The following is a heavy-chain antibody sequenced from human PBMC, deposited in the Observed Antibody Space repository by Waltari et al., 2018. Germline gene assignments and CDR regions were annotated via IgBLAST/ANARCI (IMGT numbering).Heavy chain of an antibody. CDR1: SDSISGSGYS. J-gene: IGHJ4*02. CDR3: ARGVGLNH. V-gene: IGHV4-30-2*01. D-gene: IGHD1-26*01. Sequence: QLQLQESGSGLVTPSQTLSLTCAVSSDSISGSGYSWSWIRQPPGKSLEWIGHIYLGDNTNYHPSLRGRVTMSLETSKNQFSLILRSVTAADTAVYYCARGVGLNHWGQGILVTVSS. CDR2: IYLGDNT.